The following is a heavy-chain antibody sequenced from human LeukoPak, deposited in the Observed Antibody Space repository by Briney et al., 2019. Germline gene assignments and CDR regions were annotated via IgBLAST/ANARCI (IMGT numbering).Heavy chain of an antibody. CDR1: GGSISSSSYY. V-gene: IGHV4-39*07. CDR3: ARVGAIVGATNPIDY. CDR2: IYYSGST. D-gene: IGHD1-26*01. J-gene: IGHJ4*02. Sequence: SETLSLTCTVSGGSISSSSYYWGWIRQPPGKGLEWIGSIYYSGSTYYNPSLKSRVTISVDASKNQFSLKLSSVTAADTAVYYCARVGAIVGATNPIDYWGQGTLVTVSS.